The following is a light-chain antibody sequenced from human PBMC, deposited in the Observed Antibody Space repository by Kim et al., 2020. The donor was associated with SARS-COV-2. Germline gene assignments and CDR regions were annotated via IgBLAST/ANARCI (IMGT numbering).Light chain of an antibody. CDR2: QDS. CDR3: QAWDSSTAV. CDR1: KLGDKY. Sequence: SYELTQPPSVSVSPGQTASITCSGDKLGDKYACWYQQKPGQSPVLVIYQDSKRPSGISERFSGPNSGNKATLTISGTQAMDEADYYCQAWDSSTAVFGGG. J-gene: IGLJ3*02. V-gene: IGLV3-1*01.